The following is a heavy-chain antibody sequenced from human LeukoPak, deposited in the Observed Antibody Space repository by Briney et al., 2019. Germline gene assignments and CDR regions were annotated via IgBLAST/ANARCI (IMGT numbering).Heavy chain of an antibody. CDR1: GGSISSYY. CDR2: IYNSGRT. CDR3: ARTVGANWDLFDY. J-gene: IGHJ4*02. D-gene: IGHD7-27*01. Sequence: SETLSLTCTVPGGSISSYYWSWIRQPPGKGLEWIGYIYNSGRTNYNPSLKSRVTISADTSKNQFSLRLRSVTAADTAVYYCARTVGANWDLFDYWGQGTLVTVSS. V-gene: IGHV4-59*01.